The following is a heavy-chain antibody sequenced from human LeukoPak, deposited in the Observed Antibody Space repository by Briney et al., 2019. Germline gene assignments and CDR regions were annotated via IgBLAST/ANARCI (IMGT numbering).Heavy chain of an antibody. CDR2: IYYSGST. V-gene: IGHV4-59*01. CDR1: GGSISSYY. Sequence: SETLSLTCTVSGGSISSYYWSWIRQPPGKGLEWIGYIYYSGSTYYNPSLKSRVTISVDTSKNQFSLKLSSVTAADTAVYYCARDPSLYSSSWYGNFDYWGQGTLVTVSS. CDR3: ARDPSLYSSSWYGNFDY. D-gene: IGHD6-13*01. J-gene: IGHJ4*02.